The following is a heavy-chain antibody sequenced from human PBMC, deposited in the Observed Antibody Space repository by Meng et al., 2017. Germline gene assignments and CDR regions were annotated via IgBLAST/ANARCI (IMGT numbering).Heavy chain of an antibody. CDR3: ARAIAVSGTGRFDY. Sequence: VQLVQSGGEVKKPGASVKVSCKASGYTFTTYAIHWVRQAPGQRLEWMGWINAGNSDTKYSQKLQGRVTITRDTSASTVYMEVSSLRSEDTGVYYCARAIAVSGTGRFDYWGQGTLVTVFS. D-gene: IGHD6-19*01. CDR2: INAGNSDT. J-gene: IGHJ4*02. CDR1: GYTFTTYA. V-gene: IGHV1-3*01.